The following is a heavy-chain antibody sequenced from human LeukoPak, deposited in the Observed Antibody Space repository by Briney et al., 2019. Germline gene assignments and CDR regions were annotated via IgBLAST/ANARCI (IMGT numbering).Heavy chain of an antibody. D-gene: IGHD2-15*01. CDR1: GYTFISYY. CDR3: AREGNQNIVVVVAATGGFDY. CDR2: INPSGGST. Sequence: ASVKVSCKASGYTFISYYMHWVRQAPGQGLEWMGIINPSGGSTSYAQKFQGRVTMTRDTSTSTVYMELSSLRSEDTAVYYCAREGNQNIVVVVAATGGFDYWGQGTLVTVSS. V-gene: IGHV1-46*01. J-gene: IGHJ4*02.